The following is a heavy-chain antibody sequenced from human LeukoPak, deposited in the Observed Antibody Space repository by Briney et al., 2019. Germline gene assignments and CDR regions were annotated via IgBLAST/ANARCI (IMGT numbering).Heavy chain of an antibody. CDR2: FYSSTRT. CDR3: ARCMSYLDYRDYAYYYHMDV. CDR1: GDSITSGSRY. J-gene: IGHJ6*04. D-gene: IGHD4-17*01. Sequence: PSQTLSLTCTVSGDSITSGSRYWSWIRQPAGKGLEWIGHFYSSTRTTYNPSLESRVTISGDTAKNQFSLKLDSVTAADTAVYFCARCMSYLDYRDYAYYYHMDVWGKGTTVTVSS. V-gene: IGHV4-61*09.